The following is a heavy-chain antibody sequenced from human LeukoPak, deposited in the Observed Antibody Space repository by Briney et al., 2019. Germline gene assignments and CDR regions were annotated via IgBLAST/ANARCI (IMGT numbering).Heavy chain of an antibody. Sequence: SETLSLTCAVSGGSISSGGYSWSWVRQPPGKGLEWIGYIYHSGSTYYNPSLKSRVTISVDRSKNQFSLKLSSVTAADTAVYYCARAHVVVTAVDIWGQGTMVTVSS. CDR1: GGSISSGGYS. D-gene: IGHD2-21*02. J-gene: IGHJ3*02. CDR2: IYHSGST. CDR3: ARAHVVVTAVDI. V-gene: IGHV4-30-2*01.